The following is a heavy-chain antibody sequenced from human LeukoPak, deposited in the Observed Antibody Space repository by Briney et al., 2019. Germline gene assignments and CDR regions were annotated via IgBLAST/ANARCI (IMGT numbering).Heavy chain of an antibody. CDR1: GFTFSSYA. V-gene: IGHV3-23*01. Sequence: PGGSLRLSCAASGFTFSSYAMSWVRQAPGKGLEWVSAISGSGGSTYYADSVRGRFTISRDNAKNSLYLQMNSLRAEDTAVYYCARVLYYYGSDYYYYYMDVWGKGTTVTVSS. D-gene: IGHD3-10*01. J-gene: IGHJ6*03. CDR3: ARVLYYYGSDYYYYYMDV. CDR2: ISGSGGST.